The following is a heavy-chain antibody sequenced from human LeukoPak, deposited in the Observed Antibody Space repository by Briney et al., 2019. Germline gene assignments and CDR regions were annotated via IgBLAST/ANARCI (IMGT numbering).Heavy chain of an antibody. D-gene: IGHD5-12*01. Sequence: GGSLRLSCAASGFTFRNYWLHWVRQAPGKGLVWVPRVNGDEGSSSYADSVTGRFTISRDNANNTLYLQMNSLRAEDTAVYYCAKDGREWPRSLDYWGQGTLVTVSS. CDR3: AKDGREWPRSLDY. V-gene: IGHV3-74*01. J-gene: IGHJ4*02. CDR1: GFTFRNYW. CDR2: VNGDEGSS.